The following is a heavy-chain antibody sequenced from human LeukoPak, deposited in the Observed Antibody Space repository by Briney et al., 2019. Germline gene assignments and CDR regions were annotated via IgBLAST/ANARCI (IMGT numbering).Heavy chain of an antibody. D-gene: IGHD2-2*01. Sequence: SVQVSCKASGGTLSSYAISWVRQAPGQGLEWMGGIIPIFGTANYAQKFQGRVTITADESTSTAYMELSSLRSEDTAVYYCARVVVVVPAAITFHYYGMDVWGQGTTVTVSS. J-gene: IGHJ6*02. V-gene: IGHV1-69*13. CDR1: GGTLSSYA. CDR2: IIPIFGTA. CDR3: ARVVVVVPAAITFHYYGMDV.